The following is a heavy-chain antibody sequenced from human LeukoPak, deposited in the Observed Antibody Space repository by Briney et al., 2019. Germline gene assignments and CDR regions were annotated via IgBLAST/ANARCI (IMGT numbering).Heavy chain of an antibody. CDR3: AEKGSGWFFDY. Sequence: GRSLRLSCAASGFTFSSYGLHWVRQAPGKGLEWVAVIWYDGSNKYYADSVKGRFTISRDNTKNTLYLQMNSLRAEDTAVYYCAEKGSGWFFDYWGQGTLVTVSS. J-gene: IGHJ4*02. D-gene: IGHD6-19*01. V-gene: IGHV3-33*06. CDR1: GFTFSSYG. CDR2: IWYDGSNK.